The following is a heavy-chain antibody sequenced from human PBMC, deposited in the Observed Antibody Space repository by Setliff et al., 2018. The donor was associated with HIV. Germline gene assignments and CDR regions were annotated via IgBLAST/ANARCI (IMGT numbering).Heavy chain of an antibody. J-gene: IGHJ4*02. D-gene: IGHD3-22*01. CDR1: GGTFSSYA. CDR3: ARLGSYDYDSSGSQYYFDY. V-gene: IGHV1-69*06. Sequence: AASVKVSCKASGGTFSSYAISWVRQAPGQGLEWMGGIIPIFGTASYAQKFQGRVTITADKSTSTVYMELSSLRSEDTAVYYCARLGSYDYDSSGSQYYFDYWGQGTLVTVSS. CDR2: IIPIFGTA.